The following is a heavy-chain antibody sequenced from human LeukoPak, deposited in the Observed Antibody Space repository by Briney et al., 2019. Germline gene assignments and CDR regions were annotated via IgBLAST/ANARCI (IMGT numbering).Heavy chain of an antibody. Sequence: GGSLRLSCAASGFTFNNYGMHWVRQAPGKGLEWVAFIRYNGNNQYYADSVKGRFTISRDNSKNTLYLQVNSLKGDDTAVYYCARGPSGYHNTGGQGTLVTVSS. CDR2: IRYNGNNQ. V-gene: IGHV3-30*02. D-gene: IGHD5-12*01. J-gene: IGHJ4*02. CDR3: ARGPSGYHNT. CDR1: GFTFNNYG.